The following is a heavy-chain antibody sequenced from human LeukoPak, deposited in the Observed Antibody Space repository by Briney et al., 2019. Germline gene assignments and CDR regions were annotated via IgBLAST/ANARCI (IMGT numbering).Heavy chain of an antibody. D-gene: IGHD5-18*01. CDR1: GYTFTSYY. Sequence: GASVKDSCKASGYTFTSYYMHWVRQAPGQGLEWMEIINPSGGSTSYAQKFQGRVTMTRDMSTSTVYMELSSLRSEDTAVYYCARADSYAYAFDIWGQGTMVTVSS. CDR3: ARADSYAYAFDI. J-gene: IGHJ3*02. V-gene: IGHV1-46*01. CDR2: INPSGGST.